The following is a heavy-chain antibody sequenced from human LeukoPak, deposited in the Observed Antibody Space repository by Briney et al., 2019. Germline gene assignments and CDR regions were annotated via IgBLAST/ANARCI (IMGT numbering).Heavy chain of an antibody. D-gene: IGHD3-10*01. J-gene: IGHJ4*02. Sequence: PSETLSLTCTVSAGSFSPSNNYWVWIRQPPGKGLEWNGNMYYTGTTYYNQSVKRRATISLDTSKTQYSLALSSVTAADTAVYYCARTAKYYYGSETYYFFDYWGQGTLVTVSS. CDR3: ARTAKYYYGSETYYFFDY. CDR1: AGSFSPSNNY. V-gene: IGHV4-39*07. CDR2: MYYTGTT.